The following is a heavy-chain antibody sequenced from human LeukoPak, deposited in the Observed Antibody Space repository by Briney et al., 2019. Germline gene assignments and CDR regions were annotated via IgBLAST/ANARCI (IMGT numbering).Heavy chain of an antibody. J-gene: IGHJ3*02. Sequence: SETLSLTCTVSGGSISSGSYYWSWIRQPAGKGLEWIGRIYTSGSTDYNPSLKSRVTISVDSSKNQFSLKLSSVTAADTAVYYCASYGSGSYAFDIWGQGTMVTVSS. V-gene: IGHV4-61*02. CDR1: GGSISSGSYY. D-gene: IGHD3-10*01. CDR2: IYTSGST. CDR3: ASYGSGSYAFDI.